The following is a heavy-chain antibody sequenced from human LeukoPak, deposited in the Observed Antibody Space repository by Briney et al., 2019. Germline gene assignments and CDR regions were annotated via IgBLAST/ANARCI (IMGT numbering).Heavy chain of an antibody. J-gene: IGHJ4*02. CDR2: ISGSGGST. V-gene: IGHV3-23*01. Sequence: PGGSLRLSCAASEFTFSSYAMSWVRQAPGKGLEWVSAISGSGGSTYYADSVKGRFTISRDNSKSTLYLQMNSLRAEDTAVYYCAEDTTYYYDSSGYRMFDYWGQGTLVTVSS. D-gene: IGHD3-22*01. CDR1: EFTFSSYA. CDR3: AEDTTYYYDSSGYRMFDY.